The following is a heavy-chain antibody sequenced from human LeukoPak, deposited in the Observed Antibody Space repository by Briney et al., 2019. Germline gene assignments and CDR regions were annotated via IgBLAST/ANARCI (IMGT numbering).Heavy chain of an antibody. V-gene: IGHV4-31*03. CDR3: ARGPLASGYCSSTSCYTPARWFDY. J-gene: IGHJ4*02. CDR2: IYYSGST. CDR1: GGSISSGGYY. Sequence: SQTLSLTCTVSGGSISSGGYYWSWHRQHPGKGLEWIGYIYYSGSTYYNPSLKSRVTISVDTSKNQFSLQLSSVTAADTAVYYCARGPLASGYCSSTSCYTPARWFDYWGQGTLVSVSS. D-gene: IGHD2-2*02.